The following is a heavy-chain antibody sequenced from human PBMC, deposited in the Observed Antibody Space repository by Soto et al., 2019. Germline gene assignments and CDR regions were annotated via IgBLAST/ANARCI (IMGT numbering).Heavy chain of an antibody. Sequence: SETLSLTCAVSGYSISSGYYWGWIRQPPGKGLEWIGSIYHSGSTYYNPFLKSRVTISVDTSKNQFSLKLSSVTAADTAVYYCARVDRLMEDYWGQGTLVTVSS. V-gene: IGHV4-38-2*01. J-gene: IGHJ4*02. D-gene: IGHD5-12*01. CDR2: IYHSGST. CDR1: GYSISSGYY. CDR3: ARVDRLMEDY.